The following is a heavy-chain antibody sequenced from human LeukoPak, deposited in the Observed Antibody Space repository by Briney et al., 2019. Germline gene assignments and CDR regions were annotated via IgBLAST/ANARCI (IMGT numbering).Heavy chain of an antibody. CDR1: GFTFSSYA. J-gene: IGHJ4*02. CDR2: ISSNGGST. Sequence: GGSLRLSCAASGFTFSSYAMHWVRQAPGKGLEYVSAISSNGGSTYYANSVKGRFTISRDNSKNTLYLQMNSLRAEDTAVYYCAKASRGYFDWLFYFDYWGQGSLVTVSS. V-gene: IGHV3-64*01. CDR3: AKASRGYFDWLFYFDY. D-gene: IGHD3-9*01.